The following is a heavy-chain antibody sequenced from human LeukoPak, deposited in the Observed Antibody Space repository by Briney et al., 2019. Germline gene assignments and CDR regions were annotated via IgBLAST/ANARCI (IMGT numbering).Heavy chain of an antibody. V-gene: IGHV1-18*01. D-gene: IGHD6-19*01. CDR3: ARDRGEQWLEYYYYYYMDV. CDR2: TSAYNGNT. CDR1: GYTFTSYG. J-gene: IGHJ6*03. Sequence: EASVKVSCKASGYTFTSYGISWVRQAPGQGLEWMGWTSAYNGNTNYAQKLQGRVTMTTDTSTSTAYMELRSLRSDDTAVYYCARDRGEQWLEYYYYYYMDVWGKGTTVTVSS.